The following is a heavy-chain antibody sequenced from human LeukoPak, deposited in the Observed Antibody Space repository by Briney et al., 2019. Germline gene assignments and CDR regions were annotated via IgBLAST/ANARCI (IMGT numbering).Heavy chain of an antibody. CDR3: AKYISDSGAYYAFDY. CDR1: GFTFSKYA. D-gene: IGHD3-10*01. J-gene: IGHJ4*02. V-gene: IGHV3-23*01. CDR2: ITTRGTIT. Sequence: PGGSLRLSCAASGFTFSKYAMTWVRQAPGKGLEWVSAITTRGTITYYADSVKGRFTISRDDSKNTLSLQMDSLSAEDTALYYCAKYISDSGAYYAFDYWGREPLVTVSS.